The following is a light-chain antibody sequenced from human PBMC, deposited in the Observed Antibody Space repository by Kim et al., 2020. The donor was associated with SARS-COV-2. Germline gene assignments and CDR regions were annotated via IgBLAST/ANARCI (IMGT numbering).Light chain of an antibody. Sequence: VAPGSTARINGGGNNLGSKSVHWYQQKPGRAPVLVVYDDSDRPAVIPERFSGSNSGNTATLTISRVEAGDEADYYCQVWDSSKVILGGGTQLTVL. V-gene: IGLV3-21*03. CDR3: QVWDSSKVI. CDR1: NLGSKS. J-gene: IGLJ2*01. CDR2: DDS.